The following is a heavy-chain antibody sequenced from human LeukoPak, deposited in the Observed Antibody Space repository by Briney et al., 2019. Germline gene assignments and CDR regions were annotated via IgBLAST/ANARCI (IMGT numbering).Heavy chain of an antibody. CDR3: ARVDSSSWFYFDF. CDR1: GYTFTSYG. J-gene: IGHJ4*02. V-gene: IGHV1-18*01. D-gene: IGHD6-13*01. Sequence: ASVKVSCKASGYTFTSYGISWVRQAPGQGLEWMGWISAYNGNTNYAQKLQGRVTMTTDTSTSTAYMELRRLRSDDTALYFCARVDSSSWFYFDFWGQGTLVTVSS. CDR2: ISAYNGNT.